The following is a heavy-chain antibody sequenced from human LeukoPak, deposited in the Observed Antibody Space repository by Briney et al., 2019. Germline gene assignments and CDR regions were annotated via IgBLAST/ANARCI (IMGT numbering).Heavy chain of an antibody. J-gene: IGHJ5*02. D-gene: IGHD1-1*01. Sequence: SETLSLTCTVSGDSINSLDLWSWVRQPPGKGLEWIGEMYLSGSTNYNPSLKSRVTISVDTSKNQFSLKLSSVTAADTAVYFCARETLEGKFDPWGQGTLVTVSS. CDR3: ARETLEGKFDP. V-gene: IGHV4-4*02. CDR1: GDSINSLDL. CDR2: MYLSGST.